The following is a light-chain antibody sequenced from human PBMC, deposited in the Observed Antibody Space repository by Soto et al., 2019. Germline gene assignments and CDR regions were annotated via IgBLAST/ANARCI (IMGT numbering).Light chain of an antibody. Sequence: QSVLTQPASVSGSPGQSITISCTGTSSDVGGYDYVSWYQLQPGKAPKLMVFEVSNRPSGVSYRFSGSKSGNTASLTISGLQAEDEADYFCSSYSISTAYLFGTGTKVTVL. CDR3: SSYSISTAYL. CDR2: EVS. CDR1: SSDVGGYDY. J-gene: IGLJ1*01. V-gene: IGLV2-14*01.